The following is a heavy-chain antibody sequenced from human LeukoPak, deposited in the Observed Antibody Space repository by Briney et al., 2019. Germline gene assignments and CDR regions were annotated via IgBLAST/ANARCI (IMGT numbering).Heavy chain of an antibody. D-gene: IGHD1-14*01. V-gene: IGHV1-2*02. CDR1: GYTFSGYY. CDR3: AREYIHVPRGYYYHYMDV. CDR2: IKPNGGAT. J-gene: IGHJ6*03. Sequence: VASVKVSCKASGYTFSGYYMHWVRQAPGQGLEWMGWIKPNGGATNYAQKFMGRVTMTRDTSSSTAYMELRRLRSDDTAVYYCAREYIHVPRGYYYHYMDVWGKGTTVTISS.